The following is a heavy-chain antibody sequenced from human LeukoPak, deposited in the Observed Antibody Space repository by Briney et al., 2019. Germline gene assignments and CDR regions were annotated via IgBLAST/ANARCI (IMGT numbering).Heavy chain of an antibody. V-gene: IGHV1-8*01. CDR3: ARDYGGNSGWFDP. CDR1: GYTFTSYD. J-gene: IGHJ5*02. Sequence: ASVKVSCKASGYTFTSYDLNWVRQATGQGLEWIGWMNPNSGNTGYAQKFQGRVTLTRSASISTAYMELRSLTSEDTAVYYCARDYGGNSGWFDPWGQGTLVTVSS. CDR2: MNPNSGNT. D-gene: IGHD4-23*01.